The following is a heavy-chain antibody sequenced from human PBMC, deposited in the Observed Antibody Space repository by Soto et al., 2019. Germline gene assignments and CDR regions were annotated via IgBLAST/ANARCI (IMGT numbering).Heavy chain of an antibody. J-gene: IGHJ4*02. D-gene: IGHD6-6*01. CDR1: GYTFTSYD. V-gene: IGHV1-8*01. CDR2: MNPNSGNT. Sequence: QVQLVQSGAEVKKPGASVKVSCKASGYTFTSYDINWVRQATGQGLEWMGWMNPNSGNTGYAQKFQGRVTMTRNTSISTAYMELSSLRSEDTAVYYCACTGAAARPLGYGYWGQGTLVTASS. CDR3: ACTGAAARPLGYGY.